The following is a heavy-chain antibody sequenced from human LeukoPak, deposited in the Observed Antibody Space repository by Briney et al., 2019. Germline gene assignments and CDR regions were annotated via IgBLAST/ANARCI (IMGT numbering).Heavy chain of an antibody. D-gene: IGHD5-18*01. CDR3: ARKWMQLWPFDY. J-gene: IGHJ4*02. CDR2: IKQDGSEK. V-gene: IGHV3-7*01. Sequence: GGSLRLSCAASGFTFSSDAMTWVRQAPGKGLEWVANIKQDGSEKYYVDSVKGRFTISRDNAKNSLYLQMNSLRAEDTAVYYCARKWMQLWPFDYWGQGALVTVSS. CDR1: GFTFSSDA.